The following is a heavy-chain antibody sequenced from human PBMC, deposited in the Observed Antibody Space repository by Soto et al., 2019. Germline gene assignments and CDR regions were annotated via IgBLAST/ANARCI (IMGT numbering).Heavy chain of an antibody. Sequence: SETLSLTCTVSGGSINSYYWSWIRQPPGKGLEWIGYSGNSNYNPSLKSRVTISVDTSNNQFSLKLSSVTAADTAVYYCACSGGGSSDYWGQGNLVTVSS. D-gene: IGHD2-15*01. CDR2: SGNS. V-gene: IGHV4-59*01. CDR3: ACSGGGSSDY. J-gene: IGHJ4*02. CDR1: GGSINSYY.